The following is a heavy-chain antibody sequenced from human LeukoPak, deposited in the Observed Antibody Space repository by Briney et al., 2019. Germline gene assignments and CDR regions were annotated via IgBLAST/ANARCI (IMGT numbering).Heavy chain of an antibody. CDR2: ISGSGGST. V-gene: IGHV3-23*01. D-gene: IGHD3-16*02. J-gene: IGHJ4*02. CDR3: AKELLGGVIDPFDY. CDR1: GFTFSSYA. Sequence: QPGGSLRLSCAASGFTFSSYALSWVRQAPGKGLEWVSPISGSGGSTYYADSVKGRFTISRDNSKNTLYLLMNSLRAEDTAVYYCAKELLGGVIDPFDYWGQGTLVTVSS.